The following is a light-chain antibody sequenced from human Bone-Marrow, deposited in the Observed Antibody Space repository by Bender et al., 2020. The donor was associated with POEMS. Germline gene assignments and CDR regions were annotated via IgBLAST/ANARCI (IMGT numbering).Light chain of an antibody. CDR2: NND. V-gene: IGLV1-44*01. Sequence: QSVLTQPPSASANPGQRVTISCSRSASDRGTTPINWYQQLPGTAPKLIIYNNDQRPSGVPDRFSGSKSGTSASLAISGLRSEDEADYYCVAWDDTLNGWVFGGGTKLTVL. CDR1: ASDRGTTP. J-gene: IGLJ2*01. CDR3: VAWDDTLNGWV.